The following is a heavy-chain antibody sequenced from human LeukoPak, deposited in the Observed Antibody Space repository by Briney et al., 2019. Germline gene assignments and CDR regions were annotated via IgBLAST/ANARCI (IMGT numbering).Heavy chain of an antibody. Sequence: SQTLSPTCAISGDSVSSNSAAWNWIRQSPSRGLEWLGRTYYRSEWHNDYAVSVKSRITINPDTSKNQFSLQLNSVTPEDTAVYYCARDAEGYSSSWYYWFDPWGQGTLVTVSS. CDR1: GDSVSSNSAA. J-gene: IGHJ5*02. D-gene: IGHD6-13*01. CDR3: ARDAEGYSSSWYYWFDP. CDR2: TYYRSEWHN. V-gene: IGHV6-1*01.